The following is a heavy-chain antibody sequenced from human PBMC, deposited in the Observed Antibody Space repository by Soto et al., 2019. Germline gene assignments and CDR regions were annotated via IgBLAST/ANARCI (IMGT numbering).Heavy chain of an antibody. CDR2: IWYDGSNK. D-gene: IGHD6-13*01. J-gene: IGHJ4*02. CDR3: ARGYSSSWRHFDY. Sequence: LRLSCAASGFTFSSYGMHWVRQAPGKGLEWVAVIWYDGSNKYYADSVKGRFTISRHNSKNTLYLQMNSLRAEDTAVYYCARGYSSSWRHFDYWGQGTLVTVSS. CDR1: GFTFSSYG. V-gene: IGHV3-33*01.